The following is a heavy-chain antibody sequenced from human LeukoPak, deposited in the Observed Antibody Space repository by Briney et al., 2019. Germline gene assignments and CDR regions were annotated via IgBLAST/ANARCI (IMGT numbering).Heavy chain of an antibody. Sequence: GGSLRLSCAASGFTFNNYWMNWVRQAPGKGPEWVANIKHDGGEAHYVDPVKGRFTISRDNAKNSLYLQMNSLRAEDTAVYYCARGPSGYRSNWTSDQWGPGTLVTVSS. J-gene: IGHJ4*02. V-gene: IGHV3-7*01. CDR3: ARGPSGYRSNWTSDQ. CDR2: IKHDGGEA. D-gene: IGHD6-13*01. CDR1: GFTFNNYW.